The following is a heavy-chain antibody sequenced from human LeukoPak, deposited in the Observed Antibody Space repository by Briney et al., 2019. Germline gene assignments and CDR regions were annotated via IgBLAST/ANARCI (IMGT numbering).Heavy chain of an antibody. CDR1: GGSISSSSYY. J-gene: IGHJ4*02. CDR3: ARADYGDQYYFDY. Sequence: KTSETLSLTCTVSGGSISSSSYYWGWIRQPPGKGLEWIGSIYYSGSTYYNPSLKSRVTISVDTSKNQFSLKLSSVTAADTAVYYCARADYGDQYYFDYWAREPWSPSPQ. V-gene: IGHV4-39*07. D-gene: IGHD4-17*01. CDR2: IYYSGST.